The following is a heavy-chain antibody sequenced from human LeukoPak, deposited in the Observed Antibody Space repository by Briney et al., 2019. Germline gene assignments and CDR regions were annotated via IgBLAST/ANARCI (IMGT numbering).Heavy chain of an antibody. Sequence: PGESLRLSCAASGITARSNYMSWVRQAPGKGLEWVSVIFSGGGTYYADSVKGRSTISRDNSENALYLQMNSLRAEDTAVYYCAQSYSVRLGPESYYYFYVDVWGKGTTITVSS. CDR1: GITARSNY. CDR3: AQSYSVRLGPESYYYFYVDV. V-gene: IGHV3-66*01. J-gene: IGHJ6*03. CDR2: IFSGGGT. D-gene: IGHD5/OR15-5a*01.